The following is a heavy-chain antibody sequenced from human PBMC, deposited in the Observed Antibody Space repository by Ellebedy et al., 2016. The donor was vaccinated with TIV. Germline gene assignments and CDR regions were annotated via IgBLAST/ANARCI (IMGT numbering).Heavy chain of an antibody. J-gene: IGHJ6*02. Sequence: ASVKVSXXASGGTFSSYAISWVRQAPGQGLEWMGWINAGNGNTKYSQKFQGRVTITRDTSASTAYMELSSLRSEDTAVYYCARWPSGDCSGGSCFYGMDVWGQGTTVTVSS. CDR3: ARWPSGDCSGGSCFYGMDV. V-gene: IGHV1-3*01. CDR1: GGTFSSYA. D-gene: IGHD2-15*01. CDR2: INAGNGNT.